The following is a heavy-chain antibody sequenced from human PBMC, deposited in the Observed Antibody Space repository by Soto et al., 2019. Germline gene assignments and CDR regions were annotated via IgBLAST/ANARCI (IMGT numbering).Heavy chain of an antibody. D-gene: IGHD1-26*01. Sequence: QITLKESGPTLVKTTQTLTLTCTFSGFSLTTSGEGVGWIRQPPGKAMESLALIYWDDDKSYSPSLKSRLTITKDTSKNQVVPTMNNMDPVYTDTSYCAHSLPGRAIDYWGQGTLVTVSS. V-gene: IGHV2-5*02. CDR3: AHSLPGRAIDY. CDR1: GFSLTTSGEG. CDR2: IYWDDDK. J-gene: IGHJ4*02.